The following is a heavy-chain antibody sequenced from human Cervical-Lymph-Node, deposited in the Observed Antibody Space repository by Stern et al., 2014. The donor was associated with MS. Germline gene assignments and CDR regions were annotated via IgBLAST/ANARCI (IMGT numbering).Heavy chain of an antibody. CDR3: AKDPNGDYVGAFDS. V-gene: IGHV3-23*04. D-gene: IGHD4-17*01. Sequence: EVQLEESGGGVVQPGGSLRLSCAASGIAFGNYAMTWVRHAPGKGLEWVSSINGNGGYISYADSVKGRFTVSRDNSRNTLYLQMDSLRAEDTALYYCAKDPNGDYVGAFDSWGQETLVTVSS. CDR1: GIAFGNYA. J-gene: IGHJ4*02. CDR2: INGNGGYI.